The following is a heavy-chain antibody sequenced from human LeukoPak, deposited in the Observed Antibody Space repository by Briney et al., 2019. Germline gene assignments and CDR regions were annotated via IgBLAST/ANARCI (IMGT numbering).Heavy chain of an antibody. CDR1: GGSFSGYY. V-gene: IGHV4-34*01. Sequence: PSETLSLTCAVYGGSFSGYYWSWLRQPPGKGLEWIGEINHSGSTNYNPSLKSRVTISVGTSKNQFSLKLSSVTAADTAVYYCASGYNWKGNYFDYWGQGTLVTVSS. J-gene: IGHJ4*02. D-gene: IGHD1-1*01. CDR3: ASGYNWKGNYFDY. CDR2: INHSGST.